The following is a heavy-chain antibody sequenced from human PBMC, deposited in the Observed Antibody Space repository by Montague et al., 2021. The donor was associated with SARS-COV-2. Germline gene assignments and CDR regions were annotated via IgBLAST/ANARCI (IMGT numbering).Heavy chain of an antibody. CDR2: INHSGST. Sequence: SETLSLTCAVYGGSFSGYYWSWIHQPPGKGLEWIGEINHSGSTNYNPSLKSRVTISVDTSKNQFSLKLSSVTAADTAVYYCARELTGYCSGGVCYSLDYWGQGTLATVSS. CDR1: GGSFSGYY. V-gene: IGHV4-34*01. J-gene: IGHJ4*02. CDR3: ARELTGYCSGGVCYSLDY. D-gene: IGHD2-15*01.